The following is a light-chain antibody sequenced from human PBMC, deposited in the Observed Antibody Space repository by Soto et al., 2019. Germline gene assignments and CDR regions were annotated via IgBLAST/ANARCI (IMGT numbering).Light chain of an antibody. J-gene: IGKJ2*01. CDR2: GAS. Sequence: EIVLTQSPATLSVSPGNRATLSCRASQSVNSDLAWYQQKPGQAPRPLIYGASTRATGTPTRFSGSGSGTEFTLTISSLQSEDFAAYFCQQYNNWPPYTFGQGTKVDIK. CDR3: QQYNNWPPYT. CDR1: QSVNSD. V-gene: IGKV3-15*01.